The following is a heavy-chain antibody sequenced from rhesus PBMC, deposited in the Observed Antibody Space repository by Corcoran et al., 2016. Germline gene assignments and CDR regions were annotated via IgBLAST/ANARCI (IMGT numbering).Heavy chain of an antibody. V-gene: IGHV4S10*01. CDR3: ARDRVGTVTTKGYFEF. Sequence: QVQLQESGPGVVKPSETLSLTCAVSGGSISDSYRWSWIRQPPGKGLEWIGYIYGSSTITNYNPSLKSRVTISKDTSKIQFSLKRSSVAAADTAVYYCARDRVGTVTTKGYFEFWGQGALVTVSS. D-gene: IGHD4-23*01. J-gene: IGHJ1*01. CDR1: GGSISDSYR. CDR2: IYGSSTIT.